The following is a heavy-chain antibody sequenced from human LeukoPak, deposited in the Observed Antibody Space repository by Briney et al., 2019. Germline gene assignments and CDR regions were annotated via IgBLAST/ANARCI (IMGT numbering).Heavy chain of an antibody. D-gene: IGHD6-19*01. Sequence: SETLSLTCTVSGGSISGYYWSWLRQPPGKGLEWIGYSYYSGSINYNPSLMSRGTISVDTSKNQFSLELTSVTAADTAVYFCARYSSNGRYWDSWGQGTLVTVSS. CDR2: SYYSGSI. J-gene: IGHJ4*02. V-gene: IGHV4-59*08. CDR1: GGSISGYY. CDR3: ARYSSNGRYWDS.